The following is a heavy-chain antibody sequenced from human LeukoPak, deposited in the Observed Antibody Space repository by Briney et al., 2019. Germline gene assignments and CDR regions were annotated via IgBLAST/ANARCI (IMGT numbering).Heavy chain of an antibody. J-gene: IGHJ3*02. V-gene: IGHV3-7*01. CDR3: ARVGSDLYRGAFDI. CDR2: IKQDGSER. D-gene: IGHD6-19*01. CDR1: GFTFSSYW. Sequence: PGGSLRLSWAASGFTFSSYWMTWVRQAQGKGLEWVANIKQDGSERYYVDSVKGRFTISRDNAKNSLYLQLNILRAEDTAVYFCARVGSDLYRGAFDIWGQGTMVTVSS.